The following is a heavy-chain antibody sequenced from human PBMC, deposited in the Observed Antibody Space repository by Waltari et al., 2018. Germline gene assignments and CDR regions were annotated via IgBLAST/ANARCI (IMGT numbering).Heavy chain of an antibody. J-gene: IGHJ3*02. CDR3: ARDSYGGNFDAFDI. Sequence: EVQLVESGGGLIQPGGSLRLSCAASGFTVSSNYMSWVRQAPGKGLEWVSVINRGGSKYYADAVKGRFTNSRDNSKNTLYLQMNSLRAEDTAVYYCARDSYGGNFDAFDIWGQGTMVTVSS. CDR1: GFTVSSNY. V-gene: IGHV3-53*01. D-gene: IGHD4-17*01. CDR2: INRGGSK.